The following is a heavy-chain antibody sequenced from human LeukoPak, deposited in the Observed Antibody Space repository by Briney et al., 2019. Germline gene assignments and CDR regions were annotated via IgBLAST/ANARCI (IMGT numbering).Heavy chain of an antibody. J-gene: IGHJ4*02. Sequence: GGSLRLSCAASGFTFNDFYMSWIRQAPGRGLEWVSYISTSSSHTNYADSVKARFTISRDNSKVTLYLQMTSLRPEDTAIYYCVKDPSGNYFYFDYWGQGTLVTVSS. CDR1: GFTFNDFY. V-gene: IGHV3-11*06. CDR3: VKDPSGNYFYFDY. CDR2: ISTSSSHT. D-gene: IGHD1-26*01.